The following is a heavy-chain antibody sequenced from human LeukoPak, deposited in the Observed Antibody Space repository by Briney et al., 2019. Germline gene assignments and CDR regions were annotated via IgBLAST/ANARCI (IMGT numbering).Heavy chain of an antibody. V-gene: IGHV1-46*01. CDR2: INPSGGST. CDR3: ARVASELLEWYYYYYMDV. CDR1: GYTFTSYY. D-gene: IGHD3-3*01. J-gene: IGHJ6*03. Sequence: ASVKVSCKASGYTFTSYYMHWVRQAPGQGLEWMGIINPSGGSTSYAQKFQGRVTMTRNTSISTAYMELSSLRSEDTAVYYCARVASELLEWYYYYYMDVWGKGTTVTVSS.